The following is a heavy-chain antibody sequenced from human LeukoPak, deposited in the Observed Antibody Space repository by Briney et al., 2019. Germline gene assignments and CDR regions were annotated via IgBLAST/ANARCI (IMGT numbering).Heavy chain of an antibody. CDR1: GFTFSSYS. D-gene: IGHD4-17*01. CDR2: ISSSSSYI. V-gene: IGHV3-21*01. Sequence: PGGSLRLSCAASGFTFSSYSMNWVRQAPGKGLEWVSSISSSSSYIYYADSVKGRFTISRDNAKNSLYLQMNSLRAEDTAVYYCARGAGVRGLPSHGVYYYYYYMDVWGKGTTVTVSS. J-gene: IGHJ6*03. CDR3: ARGAGVRGLPSHGVYYYYYYMDV.